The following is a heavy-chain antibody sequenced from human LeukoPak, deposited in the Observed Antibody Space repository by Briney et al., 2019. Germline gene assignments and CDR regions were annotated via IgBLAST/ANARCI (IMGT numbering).Heavy chain of an antibody. J-gene: IGHJ3*02. D-gene: IGHD1-14*01. CDR3: ARRYLDAFDI. V-gene: IGHV3-64*01. CDR1: GFTFSSYA. CDR2: ISSNGGST. Sequence: GGSLRLSCAASGFTFSSYAMHWVRQAPGKGLEYGSAISSNGGSTYYANSVKGRFTISRDNSKNTLYLQMGSLRAEDMAVYYCARRYLDAFDIWGQGTMVTVSS.